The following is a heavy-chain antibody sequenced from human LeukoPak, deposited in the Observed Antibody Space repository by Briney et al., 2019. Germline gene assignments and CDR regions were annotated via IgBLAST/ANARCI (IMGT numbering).Heavy chain of an antibody. CDR2: INPNSGGT. CDR1: GYTFTGYY. D-gene: IGHD6-6*01. CDR3: ASLYSSSPDDAFDI. Sequence: GASVKASCKGSGYTFTGYYMHRVRQAPGQGLEWMGWINPNSGGTNYAQKFQGRVTMTRDTSISTAYMELSRLRSDDTAVYYCASLYSSSPDDAFDIWGQGTMVTVSS. V-gene: IGHV1-2*02. J-gene: IGHJ3*02.